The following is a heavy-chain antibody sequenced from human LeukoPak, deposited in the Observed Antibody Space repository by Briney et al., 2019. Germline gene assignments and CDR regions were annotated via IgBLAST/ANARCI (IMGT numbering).Heavy chain of an antibody. CDR2: IYTSGST. CDR3: ARGYYYDSSPYCFDY. J-gene: IGHJ4*02. Sequence: SETLSLTCTVSGGSISSGSYYWNWIRQPAGKGLEWIGRIYTSGSTNYNPSLKSRVTISVDTSKNQFSLKLGSVTAADTAVYYCARGYYYDSSPYCFDYWGQGTLVTVSS. D-gene: IGHD3-22*01. V-gene: IGHV4-61*02. CDR1: GGSISSGSYY.